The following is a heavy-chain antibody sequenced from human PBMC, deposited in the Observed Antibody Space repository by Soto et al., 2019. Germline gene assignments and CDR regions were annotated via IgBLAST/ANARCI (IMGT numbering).Heavy chain of an antibody. CDR2: ISYDGSNK. J-gene: IGHJ4*02. V-gene: IGHV3-30*18. CDR1: GFTFSSYG. Sequence: GGSLRLSCAASGFTFSSYGMHWVRQAPGKGLEWVAVISYDGSNKYYADSVKGRFTISRDNSKNTLYLQMNSLRAEATDVYACAKDLNRGGWYYFDYWGQGTLVTVSS. D-gene: IGHD6-19*01. CDR3: AKDLNRGGWYYFDY.